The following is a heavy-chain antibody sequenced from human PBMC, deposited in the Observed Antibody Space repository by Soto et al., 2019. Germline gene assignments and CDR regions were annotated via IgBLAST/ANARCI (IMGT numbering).Heavy chain of an antibody. D-gene: IGHD4-17*01. CDR3: ARSYYGDYVAVY. CDR2: ISAYNGNT. J-gene: IGHJ4*02. V-gene: IGHV1-18*01. CDR1: VYNFTSYG. Sequence: QVQLLQSGAEVKKPGASVKVSCKASVYNFTSYGISWVRQAPGQGLEWMGWISAYNGNTNYAQKLQGRVTMTTDTSTSTAYMWRRSLGSDDTAVYYCARSYYGDYVAVYWGQGTLVTVSS.